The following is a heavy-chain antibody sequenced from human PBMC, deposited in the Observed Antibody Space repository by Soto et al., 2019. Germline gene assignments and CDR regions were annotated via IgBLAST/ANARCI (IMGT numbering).Heavy chain of an antibody. Sequence: EEQLVESGGGLVQPGGSLTLSCAASGFTFSDYYMEWVRQAPGKGLEWVARSRNKAKSYTTDYAASVKGRFTISRDLSKNSLYLQMTNLKTEDTAVYYCSKVEGGWGQGTVVTVSS. CDR1: GFTFSDYY. CDR3: SKVEGG. V-gene: IGHV3-72*01. CDR2: SRNKAKSYTT. J-gene: IGHJ4*02. D-gene: IGHD1-26*01.